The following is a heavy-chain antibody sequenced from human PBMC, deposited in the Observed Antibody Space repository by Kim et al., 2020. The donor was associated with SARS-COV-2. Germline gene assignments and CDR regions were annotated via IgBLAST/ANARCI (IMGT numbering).Heavy chain of an antibody. CDR2: MFYTGST. Sequence: SETLSLTCTVSGGAISSSNYYWGWIRQPPGKGLEWIGSMFYTGSTYYSPSLKSRVTISVDTSKNQFSLRLSSVTAADTAVYYCARPLSSFGEYRYWGQGILVTVSS. V-gene: IGHV4-39*01. J-gene: IGHJ4*02. D-gene: IGHD5-12*01. CDR3: ARPLSSFGEYRY. CDR1: GGAISSSNYY.